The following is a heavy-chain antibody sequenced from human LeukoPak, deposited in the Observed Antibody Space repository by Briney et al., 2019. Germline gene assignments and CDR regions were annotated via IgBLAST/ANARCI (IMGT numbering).Heavy chain of an antibody. J-gene: IGHJ4*02. Sequence: GASVKVSCKASGYILTTFYMNWVRQAPGQGLEWMGMIDPSGGSTIYAQKFQGRVTMTRDTSTNTVYMDLSTLGSEDTAVYYCARDWGGYELPFDYWGQGTLVTVSS. D-gene: IGHD3-16*01. V-gene: IGHV1-46*01. CDR3: ARDWGGYELPFDY. CDR2: IDPSGGST. CDR1: GYILTTFY.